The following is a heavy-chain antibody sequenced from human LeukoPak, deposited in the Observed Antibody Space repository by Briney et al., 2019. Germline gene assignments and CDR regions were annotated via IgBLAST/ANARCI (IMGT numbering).Heavy chain of an antibody. CDR2: ISAGGST. D-gene: IGHD1-26*01. CDR1: AFTFSTYA. J-gene: IGHJ4*02. V-gene: IGHV3-23*01. Sequence: GGSLRPSCAASAFTFSTYAMNWVRQAPGKGLEWVSAISAGGSTFYADSVKGRFTISRDNSNNTLYLQMNSLRAEDTAVYYCAKKQIVGAAPFDYWGQGTLVTVSS. CDR3: AKKQIVGAAPFDY.